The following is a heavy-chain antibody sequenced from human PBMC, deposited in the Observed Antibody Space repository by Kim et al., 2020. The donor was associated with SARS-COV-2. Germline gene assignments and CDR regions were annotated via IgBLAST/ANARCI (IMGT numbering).Heavy chain of an antibody. D-gene: IGHD3-22*01. J-gene: IGHJ4*02. V-gene: IGHV3-11*01. CDR1: GFTFSDYY. CDR2: IRSSGSSI. Sequence: GGSLRLSCAASGFTFSDYYMSWIRQAPGKGLEWVSYIRSSGSSIYYADSVKGRFTISRDNAKNSLYLQMNSLRAEDTAVYYCARVRVSITMIVVVREPPDSWGQGTRVTVSS. CDR3: ARVRVSITMIVVVREPPDS.